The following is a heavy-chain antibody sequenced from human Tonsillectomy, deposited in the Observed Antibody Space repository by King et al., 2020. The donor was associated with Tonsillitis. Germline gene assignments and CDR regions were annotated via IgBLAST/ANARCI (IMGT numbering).Heavy chain of an antibody. CDR2: IKQDGSEK. J-gene: IGHJ4*02. D-gene: IGHD1-1*01. CDR1: GFTFSSFW. CDR3: ARVNNWNCDY. Sequence: VQLVESGGGLVQPGGSLRLSSAASGFTFSSFWMSWVRQAPGKGLEGVANIKQDGSEKYYVDSVKGRFTISRDNAKNSLYLPLNSLRAEDTAVYYCARVNNWNCDYWGQGTLVTVSS. V-gene: IGHV3-7*03.